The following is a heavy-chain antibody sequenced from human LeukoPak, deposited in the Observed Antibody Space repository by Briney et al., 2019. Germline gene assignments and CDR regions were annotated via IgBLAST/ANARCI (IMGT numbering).Heavy chain of an antibody. Sequence: ASVTVSSTASGYTFTVYYMHLVRQAPGQGLEWMGRINPNSGGTNYAQKFQGRVTITRDTSISTAYMELSRLRSDDTAVYYCARARSAMDDYYFDYWGQGTLVTVSS. CDR2: INPNSGGT. V-gene: IGHV1-2*06. D-gene: IGHD5-18*01. CDR1: GYTFTVYY. J-gene: IGHJ4*02. CDR3: ARARSAMDDYYFDY.